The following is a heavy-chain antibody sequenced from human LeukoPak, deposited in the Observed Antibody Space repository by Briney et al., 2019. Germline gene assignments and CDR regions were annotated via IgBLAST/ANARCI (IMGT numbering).Heavy chain of an antibody. Sequence: PGGSLRLSCAASGFTFSSYEMNWVRQAPGKGLEWVSYISSSGSTIYYADSVKGRFTISRDNAKNSLYLQMNSLRAEDTAVYYCARDPYCSSTSCHHYFDYWGQGTLVTVSS. V-gene: IGHV3-48*03. J-gene: IGHJ4*02. CDR2: ISSSGSTI. D-gene: IGHD2-2*01. CDR1: GFTFSSYE. CDR3: ARDPYCSSTSCHHYFDY.